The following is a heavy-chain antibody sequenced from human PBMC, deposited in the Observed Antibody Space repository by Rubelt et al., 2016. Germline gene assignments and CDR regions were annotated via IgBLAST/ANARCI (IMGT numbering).Heavy chain of an antibody. V-gene: IGHV3-23*01. CDR1: GFTFSSYA. Sequence: EVQLLESGGGLVQPGGSLRLSCAASGFTFSSYAMTWVRQAPGKGLEWVSGISFRGDATYYSDSVKGRFTISRDNSRNTMFLQMNSLRAEETAVYFCARVSPPATYDYDTSGYYPFEHWGQGAQVTVSS. CDR2: ISFRGDAT. CDR3: ARVSPPATYDYDTSGYYPFEH. J-gene: IGHJ4*02. D-gene: IGHD3-22*01.